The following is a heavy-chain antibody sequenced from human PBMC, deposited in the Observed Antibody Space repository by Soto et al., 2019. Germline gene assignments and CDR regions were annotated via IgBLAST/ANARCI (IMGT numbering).Heavy chain of an antibody. CDR1: GFTFTSYD. CDR3: ARGRDGYSFYFSYGMDG. D-gene: IGHD4-4*01. J-gene: IGHJ6*04. CDR2: ILHDGSAE. Sequence: QVQLVESGGGVVQPGRSLRLSCAASGFTFTSYDMHWVRQAPGKGLEWMALILHDGSAEYYADSVKGRFTISRDNSKYTLYLQNNSLIAEDTAVYYCARGRDGYSFYFSYGMDGWGEGTTVSVSA. V-gene: IGHV3-30*03.